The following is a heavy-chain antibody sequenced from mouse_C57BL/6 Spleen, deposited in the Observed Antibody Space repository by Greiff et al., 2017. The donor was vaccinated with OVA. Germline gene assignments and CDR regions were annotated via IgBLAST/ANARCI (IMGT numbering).Heavy chain of an antibody. Sequence: EVHLVESGPGLVKPSQSLSLTCSVTGYSITSGYYWNWIRQFPGNKLEWMGYISYDGSNNYNPSLKNRISITRDTSKNQFFLKLNSVTTEDTATYYCARDLPFFYWGQGTTLTVSS. V-gene: IGHV3-6*01. CDR1: GYSITSGYY. CDR2: ISYDGSN. CDR3: ARDLPFFY. J-gene: IGHJ2*01.